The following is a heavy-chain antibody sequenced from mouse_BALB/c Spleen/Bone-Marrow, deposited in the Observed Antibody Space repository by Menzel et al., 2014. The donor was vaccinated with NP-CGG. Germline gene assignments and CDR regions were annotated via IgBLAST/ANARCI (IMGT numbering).Heavy chain of an antibody. V-gene: IGHV1S22*01. D-gene: IGHD2-1*01. CDR3: TRPYGNCPAWFAY. J-gene: IGHJ3*01. CDR2: IYPGSGST. CDR1: GYTFTSYL. Sequence: LQQSGSELVRPGASVKPSCKASGYTFTSYLIHWVKQRPGQGLEWIGNIYPGSGSTNYDEKFKSKATLTVHTSSSTACMQLSSLTSEDSAVYYCTRPYGNCPAWFAYWGRGTLVTVSA.